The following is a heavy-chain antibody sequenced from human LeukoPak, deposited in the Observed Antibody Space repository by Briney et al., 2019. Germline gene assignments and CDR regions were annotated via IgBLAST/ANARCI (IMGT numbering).Heavy chain of an antibody. CDR1: GGSFSGYY. CDR3: ARGPYRWYFAY. Sequence: SETLSLTCAVYGGSFSGYYWSWIRQPPGKGLEWIGEINHSGSTNYNPSLKRRVTISVDTTKNQFSLKLSSVTAADTAVYYCARGPYRWYFAYWGQGTLVTVSS. D-gene: IGHD4-23*01. CDR2: INHSGST. J-gene: IGHJ4*02. V-gene: IGHV4-34*01.